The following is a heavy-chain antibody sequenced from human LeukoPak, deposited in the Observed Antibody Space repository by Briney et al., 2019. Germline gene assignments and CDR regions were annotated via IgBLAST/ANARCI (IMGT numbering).Heavy chain of an antibody. J-gene: IGHJ5*02. CDR1: GFTFSSYS. D-gene: IGHD6-13*01. CDR2: ISSSSSYI. Sequence: GGSLRLSCAASGFTFSSYSMNWVRQARGKGLEWVSSISSSSSYIYYADSVRGRFTISRDNAKNSLYLQMNSQRAEDTAVYYCARGPPSGIAAAGTLNWFDPWGQGTLVTVSS. CDR3: ARGPPSGIAAAGTLNWFDP. V-gene: IGHV3-21*01.